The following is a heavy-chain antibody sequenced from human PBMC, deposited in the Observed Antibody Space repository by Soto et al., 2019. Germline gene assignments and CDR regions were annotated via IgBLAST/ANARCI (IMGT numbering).Heavy chain of an antibody. D-gene: IGHD2-2*01. CDR2: FYSSGSS. Sequence: PSETLPLTCNVSVGSMTTYYWSLIRQPPGEGLEWIGYFYSSGSSKYNPSLKIRVTISVDNSKKQFSLKLISVTAADTAVYYCARGGIRDCTSSRCSYYYDLEVWGQGTSVTVSS. V-gene: IGHV4-59*01. CDR3: ARGGIRDCTSSRCSYYYDLEV. CDR1: VGSMTTYY. J-gene: IGHJ6*02.